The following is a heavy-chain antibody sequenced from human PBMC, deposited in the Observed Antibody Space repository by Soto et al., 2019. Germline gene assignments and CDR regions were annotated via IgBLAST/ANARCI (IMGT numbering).Heavy chain of an antibody. J-gene: IGHJ4*02. CDR1: GFTFSSYA. Sequence: QVQLVESGGGVVQPGRSLRLSCAASGFTFSSYAMHWVHQAPGKGLEWVAVISYDGSNKYYADSVKGRFTISRDNSKNTLYLQMNSLRAEDTAVYYCATGDRHSVTMIVVVITTALDYWGQGTLVTVSS. D-gene: IGHD3-22*01. CDR2: ISYDGSNK. V-gene: IGHV3-30-3*01. CDR3: ATGDRHSVTMIVVVITTALDY.